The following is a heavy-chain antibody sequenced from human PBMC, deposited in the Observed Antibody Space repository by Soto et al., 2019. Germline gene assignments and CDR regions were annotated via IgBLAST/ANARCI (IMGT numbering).Heavy chain of an antibody. CDR1: GFTCSSYA. Sequence: PGGSLRLSCAASGFTCSSYAMSWVRQAPGKGLEWVSAISGSGGSTYYADSVKGRFTISRDNSKNTLYLQMNNLRAEDTAVYYFANLMGGHTAMVNYYYYGMDVWGQGTTVTVSS. V-gene: IGHV3-23*01. CDR2: ISGSGGST. CDR3: ANLMGGHTAMVNYYYYGMDV. J-gene: IGHJ6*02. D-gene: IGHD5-18*01.